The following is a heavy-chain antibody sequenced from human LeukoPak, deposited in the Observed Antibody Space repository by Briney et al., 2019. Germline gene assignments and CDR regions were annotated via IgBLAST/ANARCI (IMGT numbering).Heavy chain of an antibody. CDR3: ARLYCSSTSCYSGENWFDP. CDR2: IYPGDSDT. Sequence: GEALKISCKGSGYSFTSYWFGWVRQMPGKGLELMGIIYPGDSDTRYSPSFQGQVTISADKSISTAYLQWSSLKASDTAMYYCARLYCSSTSCYSGENWFDPWGQGTLVTVSS. CDR1: GYSFTSYW. V-gene: IGHV5-51*01. D-gene: IGHD2-2*02. J-gene: IGHJ5*02.